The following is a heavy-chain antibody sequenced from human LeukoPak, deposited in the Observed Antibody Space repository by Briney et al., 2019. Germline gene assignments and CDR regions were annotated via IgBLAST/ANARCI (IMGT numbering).Heavy chain of an antibody. CDR2: IYYSGST. V-gene: IGHV4-39*01. J-gene: IGHJ4*02. CDR1: GGSISSSSYY. D-gene: IGHD1-26*01. CDR3: AIRSLWEPYYFDY. Sequence: SETLSLTCTVSGGSISSSSYYWGWIRQPPGKGLEWIGSIYYSGSTYYNPSLKSRVTISVDTSKNKFSLKLSSVTAADTAVYYCAIRSLWEPYYFDYWGQGTLVTVSS.